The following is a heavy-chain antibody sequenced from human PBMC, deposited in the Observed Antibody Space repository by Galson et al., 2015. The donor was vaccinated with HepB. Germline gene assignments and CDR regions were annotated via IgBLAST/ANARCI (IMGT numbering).Heavy chain of an antibody. V-gene: IGHV1-69*06. CDR3: ARVASTKSSWCCFDH. D-gene: IGHD2-8*02. J-gene: IGHJ4*02. CDR2: IFTAFATK. Sequence: SVKLSCKASGGSFNNYAVNWVRQAPGQGLEWMGIIFTAFATKNYGHDFQGRFTISVDNSRNTAYMDLNSLRYEDSTVYYCARVASTKSSWCCFDHWGQGTMVSVSP. CDR1: GGSFNNYA.